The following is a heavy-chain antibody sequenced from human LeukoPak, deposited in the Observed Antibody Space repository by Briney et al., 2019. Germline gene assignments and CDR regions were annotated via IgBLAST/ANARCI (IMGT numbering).Heavy chain of an antibody. CDR2: IKQDGSEK. J-gene: IGHJ4*02. V-gene: IGHV3-7*01. D-gene: IGHD2-21*02. Sequence: PGGSLRLSCSASGFTFSNYAMSWVRQAPGKGLEWVANIKQDGSEKYYVDSVKGRFTISRDNAKNSLYLQMNSLRAEDTAVYYCARDRDAYCGGDCYSDYFDYWGQGTLVTVSS. CDR3: ARDRDAYCGGDCYSDYFDY. CDR1: GFTFSNYA.